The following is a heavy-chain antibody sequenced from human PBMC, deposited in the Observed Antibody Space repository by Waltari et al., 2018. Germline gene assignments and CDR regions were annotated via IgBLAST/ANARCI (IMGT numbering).Heavy chain of an antibody. CDR1: GFTFGDYA. Sequence: EVQLVESGGGLVQPGRSLRLSCTASGFTFGDYAMSWVRQAPGKGLEWVGVIKSKAYGGTTEYAASVKVRFTIARDDSKSSAYLQMNSLKTEDTAVYYCTSRRDGYNYPLFDYWGQGTLVTVSS. CDR3: TSRRDGYNYPLFDY. J-gene: IGHJ4*02. D-gene: IGHD5-12*01. V-gene: IGHV3-49*04. CDR2: IKSKAYGGTT.